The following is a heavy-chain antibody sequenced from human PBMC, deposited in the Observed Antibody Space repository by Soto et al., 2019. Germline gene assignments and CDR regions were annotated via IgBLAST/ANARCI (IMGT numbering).Heavy chain of an antibody. D-gene: IGHD2-2*02. V-gene: IGHV4-30-4*01. CDR1: GGSISSGDYY. J-gene: IGHJ5*02. CDR2: IYYSGST. Sequence: SETRSLTCTVSGGSISSGDYYWSWIRQPPGKGLEWIGYIYYSGSTYYNPSLKSRVTISVDTSKNQFSLKLSSVTAADTAVYYCARSWPSPPKGPINWFDPWGQGTLVTVSS. CDR3: ARSWPSPPKGPINWFDP.